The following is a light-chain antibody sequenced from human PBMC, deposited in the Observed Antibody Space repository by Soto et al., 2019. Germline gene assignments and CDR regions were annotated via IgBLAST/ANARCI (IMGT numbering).Light chain of an antibody. V-gene: IGKV3-11*01. CDR3: QQRSNWPWT. CDR1: QSVSNKY. J-gene: IGKJ1*01. Sequence: EIVLTQSPGTLPLSPGEGATLSCRASQSVSNKYLAWYQQKPGQAPRLLIYNASNRATGIPARFSGSGSGTDFTLSISSLEPEDFVVYYCQQRSNWPWTFGQGTKVEIK. CDR2: NAS.